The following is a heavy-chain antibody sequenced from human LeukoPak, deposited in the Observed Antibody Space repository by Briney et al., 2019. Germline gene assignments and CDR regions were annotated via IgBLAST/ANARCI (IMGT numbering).Heavy chain of an antibody. CDR3: ALGRRSGSYLGGYYFDY. J-gene: IGHJ4*02. Sequence: GASVKVSCKVTGYTLTELSMHWVRQAPGKGLEWMGGFDPEDGETIYAQKFQGRVTMTEDTSTDTAYMELSSLRSEDTAVYYCALGRRSGSYLGGYYFDYWGQGTLVTVSS. CDR1: GYTLTELS. CDR2: FDPEDGET. V-gene: IGHV1-24*01. D-gene: IGHD1-26*01.